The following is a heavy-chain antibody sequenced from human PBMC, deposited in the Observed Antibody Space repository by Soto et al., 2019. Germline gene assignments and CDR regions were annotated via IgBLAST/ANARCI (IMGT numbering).Heavy chain of an antibody. Sequence: PGGSLRLSCAASGFTFSSYSMNWVRQAPGKGLEWVSSISTSSSYIYYADSVKGRFTISRDNSKNSLYLEMNSLRAEDTAIYYCAKESYNRRTDFDYWGQGIMVTSPQ. D-gene: IGHD3-10*01. CDR3: AKESYNRRTDFDY. CDR2: ISTSSSYI. V-gene: IGHV3-21*01. CDR1: GFTFSSYS. J-gene: IGHJ4*02.